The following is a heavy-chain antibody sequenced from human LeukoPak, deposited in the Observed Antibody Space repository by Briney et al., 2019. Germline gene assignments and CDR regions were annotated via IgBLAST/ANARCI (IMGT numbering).Heavy chain of an antibody. V-gene: IGHV3-23*01. CDR1: GFTFSDYA. D-gene: IGHD5-18*01. CDR3: AGRPTGYSSGYVY. CDR2: ISGSAHKI. Sequence: GGSLRLSCVVSGFTFSDYAMSWVRQAPEKGLDWVSVISGSAHKIRYADSVKGRFTISRDNSKNTVYLQMNNLRAEDTALYYCAGRPTGYSSGYVYWGQGALVTVSS. J-gene: IGHJ4*02.